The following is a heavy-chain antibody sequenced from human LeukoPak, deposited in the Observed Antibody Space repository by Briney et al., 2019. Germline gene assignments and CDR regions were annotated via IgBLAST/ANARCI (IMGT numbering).Heavy chain of an antibody. D-gene: IGHD3-10*01. V-gene: IGHV3-23*01. Sequence: TGGSLRLSCAASGFTFSSYSMNWVRQAPGKGLEWVSDINGSGGSTYYADSVKGRFTISRDNSKNTLYLQMNSLRAEDTAVYYCARGGEGGYYFDYWGQGTLVTVSS. CDR1: GFTFSSYS. CDR2: INGSGGST. CDR3: ARGGEGGYYFDY. J-gene: IGHJ4*02.